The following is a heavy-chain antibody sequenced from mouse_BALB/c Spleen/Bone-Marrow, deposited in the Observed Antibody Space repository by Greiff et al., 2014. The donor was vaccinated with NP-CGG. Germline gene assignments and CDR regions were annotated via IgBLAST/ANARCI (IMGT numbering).Heavy chain of an antibody. J-gene: IGHJ3*01. CDR1: GFNIKDTY. CDR3: AAYYYGSSYGFAH. Sequence: VQLKESGAELVKPGASVKLSCTASGFNIKDTYMHWVKQRPEQGLEWIGRIDPANGNTKYDPKFQGKATITADTSSNTAYLQLSSLTSEDTAVYYCAAYYYGSSYGFAHWGQGTLVTVSA. V-gene: IGHV14-3*02. CDR2: IDPANGNT. D-gene: IGHD1-1*01.